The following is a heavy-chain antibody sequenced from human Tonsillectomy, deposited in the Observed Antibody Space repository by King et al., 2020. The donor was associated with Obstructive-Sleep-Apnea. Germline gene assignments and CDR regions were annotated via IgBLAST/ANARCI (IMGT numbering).Heavy chain of an antibody. V-gene: IGHV3-11*01. CDR2: ISSSGTTR. J-gene: IGHJ4*02. CDR3: ARVPVSWEPQGYPIDY. Sequence: QVQLVQSGGGLVKPGGSLVLSCAASRFTFSDYYMSWVRQAPGKGLECVSYISSSGTTRFYADSVKGRFTISRDNAKSSLYLQMSGLRAEDTAVYYCARVPVSWEPQGYPIDYWGQGTLVTVSS. D-gene: IGHD1-26*01. CDR1: RFTFSDYY.